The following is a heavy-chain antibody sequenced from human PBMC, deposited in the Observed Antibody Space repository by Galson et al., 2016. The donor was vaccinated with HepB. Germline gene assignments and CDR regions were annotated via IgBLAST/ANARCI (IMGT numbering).Heavy chain of an antibody. CDR3: AREDSSSSRYSYYSYYYMDV. CDR1: GFSFSSYS. V-gene: IGHV3-64D*06. J-gene: IGHJ6*03. D-gene: IGHD6-6*01. Sequence: SLRLSCAASGFSFSSYSMHWIRQTPGKGLEYVSAINHDAGGAYYADFVKGRFTISRDNSKNTLYLQMSSLRVEDTAVYYCAREDSSSSRYSYYSYYYMDVWGKGTTVTVSS. CDR2: INHDAGGA.